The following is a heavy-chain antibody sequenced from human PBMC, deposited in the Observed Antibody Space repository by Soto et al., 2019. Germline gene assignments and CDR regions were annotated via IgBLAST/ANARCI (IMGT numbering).Heavy chain of an antibody. Sequence: PSETLSLTCTVSGGSISSGDYYWSWIRQPPGKGLEWIGYIYYSGSTYYNPSLKSRVTISVDTSKNQFSLKLSSVTAADTAVYYCARDLVVVVVAATGPYGYGIDVWGQGTTVTVSS. CDR2: IYYSGST. CDR3: ARDLVVVVVAATGPYGYGIDV. V-gene: IGHV4-30-4*01. D-gene: IGHD2-15*01. CDR1: GGSISSGDYY. J-gene: IGHJ6*02.